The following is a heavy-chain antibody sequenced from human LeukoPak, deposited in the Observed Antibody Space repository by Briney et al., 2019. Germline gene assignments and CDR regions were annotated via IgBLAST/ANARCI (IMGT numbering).Heavy chain of an antibody. CDR3: ARVWGDYYFDY. CDR1: GGSISSGGYY. J-gene: IGHJ4*02. D-gene: IGHD2-21*02. Sequence: PSETLSLTCTVSGGSISSGGYYWSWLRPHRGKGLEWIGYIYYSGSAYYNPSLKSRLTISVDTSKNQFSLKLSSVTAADTAVYYCARVWGDYYFDYWGQGTLVTVSS. CDR2: IYYSGSA. V-gene: IGHV4-31*03.